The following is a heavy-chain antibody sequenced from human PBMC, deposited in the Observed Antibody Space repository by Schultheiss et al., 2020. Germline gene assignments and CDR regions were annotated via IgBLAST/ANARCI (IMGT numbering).Heavy chain of an antibody. CDR1: GFSLSTSGVG. CDR3: AQRLSGRDGYNTFEY. CDR2: IYWNDDK. V-gene: IGHV2-5*01. D-gene: IGHD5-24*01. Sequence: SGPTLVKPTQTLTLTCTFSGFSLSTSGVGVGWIRQPPGKALEWLALIYWNDDKRYSPSLKSRLTITKDTSKNQVVLTMTNMDPVDTATYYCAQRLSGRDGYNTFEYWGQGTLVTVSS. J-gene: IGHJ4*02.